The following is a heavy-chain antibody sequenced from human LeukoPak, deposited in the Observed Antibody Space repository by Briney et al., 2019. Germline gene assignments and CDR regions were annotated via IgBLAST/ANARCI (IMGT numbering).Heavy chain of an antibody. CDR3: AKDRVVLLWFGELLG. Sequence: GRSLRLSCEASGFTFSTYAMSWVRQAPGKGLEWVSAISGSGGSTYYADSVKGRFTISRDNSKNTLYLQMNSLRAEDTAVYYCAKDRVVLLWFGELLGWGQGTLVTVSS. J-gene: IGHJ4*02. CDR2: ISGSGGST. CDR1: GFTFSTYA. D-gene: IGHD3-10*01. V-gene: IGHV3-23*01.